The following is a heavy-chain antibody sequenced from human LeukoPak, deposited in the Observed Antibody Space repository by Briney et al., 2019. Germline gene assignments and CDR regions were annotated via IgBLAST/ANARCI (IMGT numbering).Heavy chain of an antibody. V-gene: IGHV3-23*01. Sequence: GGSLRLSCAASGLTFSSYAMSWVRQAPGEGLEWVSAISGSGGSTYYADSVKGRFTISRDNSKNTLYLQMNSLRAEDTAVYYCAKVGNYYDSRARFDYWGQGTLVTVSS. CDR1: GLTFSSYA. J-gene: IGHJ4*02. CDR2: ISGSGGST. CDR3: AKVGNYYDSRARFDY. D-gene: IGHD3-22*01.